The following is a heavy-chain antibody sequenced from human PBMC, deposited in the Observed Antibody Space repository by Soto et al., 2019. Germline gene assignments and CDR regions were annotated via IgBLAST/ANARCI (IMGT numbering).Heavy chain of an antibody. J-gene: IGHJ4*02. Sequence: PTETPALTCAFYVGFISSGGYSCSGIRQPPGKGLEWMGYIYHSGSTYYNPSLKSRVTISVDRSKNQFSLKLSSVTAADTAVYYSATVTSRSIAEYWGQGTLVNVSS. CDR2: IYHSGST. D-gene: IGHD6-6*01. CDR3: ATVTSRSIAEY. CDR1: VGFISSGGYS. V-gene: IGHV4-30-2*01.